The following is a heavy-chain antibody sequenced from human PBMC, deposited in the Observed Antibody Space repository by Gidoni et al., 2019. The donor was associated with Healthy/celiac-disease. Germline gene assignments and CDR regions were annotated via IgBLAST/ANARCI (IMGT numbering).Heavy chain of an antibody. V-gene: IGHV4-61*02. CDR1: GGSISSGSYY. CDR2: IYTSGST. CDR3: ARDSLDYYDSSGHRN. J-gene: IGHJ4*02. Sequence: QVQLQESGPGLVKPSQTLSLTCTVSGGSISSGSYYWSWIRQPAGKGLEWIGRIYTSGSTNSNPSLKSRVTISVDTSKNQFSLKLSSVTAADTAVYYCARDSLDYYDSSGHRNWGQGTLVTVSS. D-gene: IGHD3-22*01.